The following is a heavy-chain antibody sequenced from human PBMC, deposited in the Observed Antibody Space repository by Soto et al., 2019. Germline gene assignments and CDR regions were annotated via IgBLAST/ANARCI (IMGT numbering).Heavy chain of an antibody. J-gene: IGHJ6*02. D-gene: IGHD4-4*01. Sequence: SGPTLVNPTQTLTLTCTFSGFSLSTSGMCVSWIRQPPGKALEWLARIDWDDDKYYSTSLKTRLTISKDTSKNQVVLTMTNMDPVDTATYYCARMTVYSAFTVTPPFYYGMDVWGQGTTVTVSS. CDR2: IDWDDDK. V-gene: IGHV2-70*11. CDR3: ARMTVYSAFTVTPPFYYGMDV. CDR1: GFSLSTSGMC.